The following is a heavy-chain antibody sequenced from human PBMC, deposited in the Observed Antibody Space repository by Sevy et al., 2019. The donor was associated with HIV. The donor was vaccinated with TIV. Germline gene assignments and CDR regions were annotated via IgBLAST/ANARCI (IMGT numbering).Heavy chain of an antibody. J-gene: IGHJ4*02. CDR3: ATTKDYYDSSGSPFDY. Sequence: ASVKVSCMVSGYTLSELSMHWVRPAPGKGLEWMGSFDPEDDETIYAQKFQGRVTMTEDTSTDTAYMELNNLRSEDTAVYYCATTKDYYDSSGSPFDYWGQGTLVTVSS. CDR1: GYTLSELS. D-gene: IGHD3-22*01. CDR2: FDPEDDET. V-gene: IGHV1-24*01.